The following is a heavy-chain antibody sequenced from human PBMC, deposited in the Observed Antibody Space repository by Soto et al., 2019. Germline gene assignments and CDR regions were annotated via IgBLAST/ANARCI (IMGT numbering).Heavy chain of an antibody. J-gene: IGHJ5*02. Sequence: ASVKVSCKAPRYIFTAYFMHWVRQAPGQGLEWMGWINPNNGATHYGLSFQGRVTMTRDTSISTAYMELSSLRSDDTAVYYCASNHPGARFEPWGQGTLVTVS. CDR3: ASNHPGARFEP. CDR2: INPNNGAT. CDR1: RYIFTAYF. V-gene: IGHV1-2*02.